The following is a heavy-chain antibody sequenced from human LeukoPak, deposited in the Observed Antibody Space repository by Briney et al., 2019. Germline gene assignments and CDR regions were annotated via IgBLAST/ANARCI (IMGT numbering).Heavy chain of an antibody. J-gene: IGHJ4*02. CDR3: AKDRGPVKWELG. CDR2: ISYDGSNK. D-gene: IGHD1-26*01. Sequence: GRSLRLSCAASGFTFSSYAMHWVRQAPGKGLEWVAVISYDGSNKYYADSVKGRFTTSRDNSKNTLYLQMNSLRAEDTAVYYCAKDRGPVKWELGWGQGTLVTVSS. V-gene: IGHV3-30-3*01. CDR1: GFTFSSYA.